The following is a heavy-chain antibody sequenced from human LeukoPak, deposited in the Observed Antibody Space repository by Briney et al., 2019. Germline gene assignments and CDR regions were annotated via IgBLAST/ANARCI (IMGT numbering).Heavy chain of an antibody. Sequence: PSETLSLTCAVYGGSFSGYYWSWIRQPPGKGLEWIGEINHSGSTNYNPSLKSRVTISVDTSKNQFSLKLSPVTAADTAVYYCARWPTYARINWFDPWGQGTLVTVSS. CDR2: INHSGST. CDR3: ARWPTYARINWFDP. D-gene: IGHD4-17*01. J-gene: IGHJ5*02. CDR1: GGSFSGYY. V-gene: IGHV4-34*01.